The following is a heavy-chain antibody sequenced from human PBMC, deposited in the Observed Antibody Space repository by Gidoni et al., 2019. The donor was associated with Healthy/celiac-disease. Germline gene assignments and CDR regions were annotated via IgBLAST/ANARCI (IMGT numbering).Heavy chain of an antibody. V-gene: IGHV5-51*01. Sequence: EVQLVQSGAEVKKPGESLKSSCKGSGYSFTSYWIGWVRKMPGKGLEWMGIIYPGDSDTRYSPSFQGQVTISADKSISTDYLQWSSLKASDTAMYYCARQERLAAAGTGNWFDPWGQGTLVTVSS. CDR3: ARQERLAAAGTGNWFDP. J-gene: IGHJ5*02. D-gene: IGHD6-13*01. CDR1: GYSFTSYW. CDR2: IYPGDSDT.